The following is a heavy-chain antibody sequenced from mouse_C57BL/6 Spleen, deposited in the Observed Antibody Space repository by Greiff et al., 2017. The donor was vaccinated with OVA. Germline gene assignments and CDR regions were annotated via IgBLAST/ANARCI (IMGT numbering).Heavy chain of an antibody. D-gene: IGHD2-5*01. CDR3: TTSYSNPAWIAY. V-gene: IGHV14-4*01. CDR1: GFNIKDDY. CDR2: LDPENGDT. J-gene: IGHJ3*01. Sequence: EVQLVESGAELVRPGASVKLSCTASGFNIKDDYMHWVKQRPEQGLEWIGWLDPENGDTEYASKFQGKATITADTSSNTAYLQLSSLTSENTAVYYCTTSYSNPAWIAYWGQGTLVTVSA.